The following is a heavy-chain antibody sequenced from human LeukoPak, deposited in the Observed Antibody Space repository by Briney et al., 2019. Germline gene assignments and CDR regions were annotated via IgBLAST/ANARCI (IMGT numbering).Heavy chain of an antibody. J-gene: IGHJ2*01. CDR1: GFTFSSYA. CDR2: ISGSGGST. V-gene: IGHV3-23*01. D-gene: IGHD3-22*01. CDR3: AKDMSSGYLSRYFDL. Sequence: GGSLRLSCAASGFTFSSYAMSWVRQAPGKGLVWVSAISGSGGSTYYADSVKGRFTISRDNSKNTLYLQMNSLRAEDTAVYYCAKDMSSGYLSRYFDLWGRGTLVTVSS.